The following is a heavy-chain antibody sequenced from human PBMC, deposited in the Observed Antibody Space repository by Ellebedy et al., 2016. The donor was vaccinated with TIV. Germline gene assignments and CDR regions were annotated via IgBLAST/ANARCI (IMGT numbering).Heavy chain of an antibody. J-gene: IGHJ5*02. Sequence: SETLSLTCTVSGGSVNSASGTYYWNWIRQPPGKGLEWIGYIYDSGSTNYNPSLQSRVTMSIDTSKNQSSLKLRSVTAADTAVYYCARGTYGEFTDNWFDPWGQGDLVIVSS. CDR2: IYDSGST. CDR3: ARGTYGEFTDNWFDP. V-gene: IGHV4-61*01. D-gene: IGHD4-17*01. CDR1: GGSVNSASGTYY.